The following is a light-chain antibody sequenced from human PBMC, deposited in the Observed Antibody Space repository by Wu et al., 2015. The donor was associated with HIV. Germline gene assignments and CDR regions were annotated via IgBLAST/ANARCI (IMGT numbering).Light chain of an antibody. V-gene: IGKV3-11*01. J-gene: IGKJ4*01. Sequence: EIVLTQSPATLSLSPGERATLSCRASQSVSSYLAWYQQKRGQAPRLLIYDASNRATGIPARFSGSGSGTDFTLTISSLQSEDFAVYYCQQYNNWPPTFGGGTKVEIK. CDR2: DAS. CDR1: QSVSSY. CDR3: QQYNNWPPT.